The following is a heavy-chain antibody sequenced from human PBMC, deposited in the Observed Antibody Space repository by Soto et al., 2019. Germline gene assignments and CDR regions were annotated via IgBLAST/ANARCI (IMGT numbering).Heavy chain of an antibody. CDR3: ARDLSVDCSSTSCYGEHFDY. CDR2: ISAYSGNA. D-gene: IGHD2-2*01. CDR1: GYTFTSYG. V-gene: IGHV1-18*01. J-gene: IGHJ4*02. Sequence: QVQLVQSGAEVKKPGASVKVSCKASGYTFTSYGISWVRQAPGQGLDWMGWISAYSGNANYAQNLQGRVTMTTDTSTSTAYMELRSLRSDDTAVYYCARDLSVDCSSTSCYGEHFDYWGQGTLVTVSS.